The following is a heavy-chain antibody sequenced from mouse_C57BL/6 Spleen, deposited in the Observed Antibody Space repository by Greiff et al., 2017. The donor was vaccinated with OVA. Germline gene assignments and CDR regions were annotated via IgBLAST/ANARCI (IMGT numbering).Heavy chain of an antibody. CDR2: IDPSDSYT. CDR3: ARGTPSFDY. D-gene: IGHD2-14*01. CDR1: GYTFTSYW. J-gene: IGHJ2*01. Sequence: QVQLQQPGAELVKPGASVKLSCKASGYTFTSYWMQWVKQRPGQGLEWIGEIDPSDSYTNYNQKFKGKATLTVDTSSSTAYMQLSSLTSEDSAVYYCARGTPSFDYWGKGTTLTVSS. V-gene: IGHV1-50*01.